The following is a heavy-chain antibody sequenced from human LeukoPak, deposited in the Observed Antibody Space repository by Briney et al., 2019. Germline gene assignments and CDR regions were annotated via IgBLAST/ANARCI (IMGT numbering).Heavy chain of an antibody. CDR3: ARWYVYGFDY. D-gene: IGHD5/OR15-5a*01. Sequence: GESLKISCKGSGYSFTSNWIGWVRQMPGKGLEWMGVIYDGDSDIRYSPSFQGQVTISVDKSTSTAYLQWSSLKASDTAMYYCARWYVYGFDYWGQGTLVTVSS. J-gene: IGHJ4*02. CDR1: GYSFTSNW. CDR2: IYDGDSDI. V-gene: IGHV5-51*01.